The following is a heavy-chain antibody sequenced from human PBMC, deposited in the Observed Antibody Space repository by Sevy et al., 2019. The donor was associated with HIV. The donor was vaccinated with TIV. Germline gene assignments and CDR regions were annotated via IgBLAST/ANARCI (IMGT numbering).Heavy chain of an antibody. CDR1: GFTVSSTY. Sequence: GGSLRLSCAASGFTVSSTYMSWVRQAPGKGLEWVSVLYSGGSTYYADSVKGRFTISRDNSKNTPYLQMNSLRAEDTAVYFCARSPGFLFDFWGQGTLVTVSS. V-gene: IGHV3-53*01. J-gene: IGHJ4*02. CDR3: ARSPGFLFDF. CDR2: LYSGGST.